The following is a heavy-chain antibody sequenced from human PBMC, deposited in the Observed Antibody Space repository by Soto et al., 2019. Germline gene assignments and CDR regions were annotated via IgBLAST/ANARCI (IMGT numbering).Heavy chain of an antibody. CDR2: IYYRGST. D-gene: IGHD1-26*01. J-gene: IGHJ4*02. Sequence: SETLSLTCTGSGGSGSSGRYYWSWIRQPPGKGLEWIGYIYYRGSTNYNPSLKSRVTISVDTSKNQFSLKLSSVTAAATAVYYCARVSRGGSYYGLDYWGQGTLVTVSS. CDR3: ARVSRGGSYYGLDY. V-gene: IGHV4-61*01. CDR1: GGSGSSGRYY.